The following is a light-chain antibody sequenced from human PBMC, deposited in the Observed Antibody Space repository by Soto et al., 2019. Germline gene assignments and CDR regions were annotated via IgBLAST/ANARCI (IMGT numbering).Light chain of an antibody. J-gene: IGLJ2*01. V-gene: IGLV1-44*01. CDR1: STNIGSNT. CDR2: SNN. CDR3: TSCDDSLNGVV. Sequence: QSVLTQPPSASGTPGQRVTISCSGSSTNIGSNTVNWYQQLPGTAAKLLIYSNNQQPSAVPDRFSGSKSGTSASLAISGLQDEDEADYYCTSCDDSLNGVVFGGGTKVTVL.